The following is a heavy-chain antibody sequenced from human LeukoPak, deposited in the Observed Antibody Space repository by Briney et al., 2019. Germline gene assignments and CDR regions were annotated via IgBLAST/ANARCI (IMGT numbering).Heavy chain of an antibody. CDR3: VKDRRYSSSWGLFDY. Sequence: PGGSLRLSCAASGFTFSSYAMSWVRQAPGKGLEWVSAISGNGGSTYYADSVKGRFTISRDNSKNTLYLQMSSLRAEDTAVYYCVKDRRYSSSWGLFDYWGQGTLVTVSS. V-gene: IGHV3-23*01. D-gene: IGHD6-13*01. CDR2: ISGNGGST. CDR1: GFTFSSYA. J-gene: IGHJ4*02.